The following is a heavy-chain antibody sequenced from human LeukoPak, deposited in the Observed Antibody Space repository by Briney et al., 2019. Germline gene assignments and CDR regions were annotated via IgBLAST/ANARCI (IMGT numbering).Heavy chain of an antibody. J-gene: IGHJ4*02. Sequence: SVKVYCKASGGTFSSYAISWVRQAPGQGLEWMGGIIPIFGTANYAQKFQGRVTITADKSTSTAYMELSSLRSEDTAVYYCARGRLVAGYYFDYWGQGTLVTVSS. V-gene: IGHV1-69*06. CDR3: ARGRLVAGYYFDY. D-gene: IGHD6-19*01. CDR1: GGTFSSYA. CDR2: IIPIFGTA.